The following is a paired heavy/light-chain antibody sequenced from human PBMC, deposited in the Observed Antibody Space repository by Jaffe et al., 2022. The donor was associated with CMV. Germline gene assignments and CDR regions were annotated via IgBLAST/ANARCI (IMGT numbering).Light chain of an antibody. V-gene: IGKV1-5*03. J-gene: IGKJ4*01. CDR2: KAS. CDR3: QHYTTFPVT. Sequence: DIQMTQSPSTLSASVGDRVTITCRASQSISSWLAWYQQKPGKAPKLLIYKASSLDSGVPSRFSGSGSGTEFTLTISSLQPDDFATYYCQHYTTFPVTFGGGTKVEIK. CDR1: QSISSW.
Heavy chain of an antibody. V-gene: IGHV3-49*04. J-gene: IGHJ5*01. CDR3: TRDLGRLDS. Sequence: EVQLVESGGGLVQPGRSLRLSCSAAGFTFGDFPMSWVRQSPGKGLEWVGVIRSKAYGWTTEYATSVRGRVTVSRDDSKSIAYLQMNSLKTEDTAVYYCTRDLGRLDSWGQGTLVIVSS. CDR2: IRSKAYGWTT. CDR1: GFTFGDFP. D-gene: IGHD1-1*01.